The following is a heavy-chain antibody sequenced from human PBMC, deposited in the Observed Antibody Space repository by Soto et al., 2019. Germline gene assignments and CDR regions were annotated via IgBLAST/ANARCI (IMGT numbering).Heavy chain of an antibody. CDR3: ARGRGFCSSSSCRGYFDY. D-gene: IGHD2-2*01. CDR2: IYYTGST. J-gene: IGHJ4*02. CDR1: GGSINSYY. V-gene: IGHV4-59*13. Sequence: QVQLQESGPGLVKPSETLSLTCSVSGGSINSYYWSWIRQPPGKGLEWIGNIYYTGSTNYNPSLTGRVTLSVDTSKIQFSLKLSSVTAADTAVYYCARGRGFCSSSSCRGYFDYWGQGTLVTVSS.